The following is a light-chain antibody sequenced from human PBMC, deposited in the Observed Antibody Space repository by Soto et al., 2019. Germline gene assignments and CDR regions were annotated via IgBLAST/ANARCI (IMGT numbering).Light chain of an antibody. CDR3: QVWDSGSTQYV. J-gene: IGLJ1*01. CDR2: DDS. V-gene: IGLV3-21*02. CDR1: NIGAKS. Sequence: ELTQSPSVSVAPGQTATVTCGGRNIGAKSVHWYQQKPGQAPVLVVYDDSVRPSGIPERFSGSNSGNTATLTISRVEVGDEADYYCQVWDSGSTQYVFGAGTKATV.